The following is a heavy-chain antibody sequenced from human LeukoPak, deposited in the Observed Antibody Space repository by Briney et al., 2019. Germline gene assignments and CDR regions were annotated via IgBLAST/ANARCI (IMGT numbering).Heavy chain of an antibody. Sequence: SETLSLTCSVSGGSISSSSYYWGWIRQPPGKGLEWIGDVYYSGSTCYNPSLKSRVTISVDTSKNQFSLKLSSVTAADTAVYYCARRGGYNYGFDYWGQGTLVTVPS. CDR1: GGSISSSSYY. CDR2: VYYSGST. D-gene: IGHD5-18*01. V-gene: IGHV4-39*01. CDR3: ARRGGYNYGFDY. J-gene: IGHJ4*02.